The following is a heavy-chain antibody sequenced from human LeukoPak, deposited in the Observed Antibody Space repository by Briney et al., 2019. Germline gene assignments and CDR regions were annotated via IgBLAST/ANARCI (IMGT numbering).Heavy chain of an antibody. V-gene: IGHV3-48*01. CDR1: GFTFSSYS. CDR2: ISSSSTI. CDR3: ARDSSPSKLDY. J-gene: IGHJ4*02. Sequence: GGSLRLSCAASGFTFSSYSMNWVRQAPGKGLEWVSYISSSSTIYYADSVKGRFTISRDNAKNSLYLQMNSLRAEDTAVYYCARDSSPSKLDYWGQGTLVTVSS.